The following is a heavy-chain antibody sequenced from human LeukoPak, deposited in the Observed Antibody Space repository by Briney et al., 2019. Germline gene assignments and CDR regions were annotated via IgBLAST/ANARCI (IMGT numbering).Heavy chain of an antibody. CDR2: ISAYNGNT. V-gene: IGHV1-18*01. Sequence: ASVKVSCKASGYTFTSYGISWVRQAPGQGLEWVGWISAYNGNTNYAQKLQGRVTMTTDTSTSTAYMELRSLRSDDTAVYYCARDSKRSYCGGDCYSFFDYWGQGTLVTVSS. J-gene: IGHJ4*02. CDR3: ARDSKRSYCGGDCYSFFDY. CDR1: GYTFTSYG. D-gene: IGHD2-21*02.